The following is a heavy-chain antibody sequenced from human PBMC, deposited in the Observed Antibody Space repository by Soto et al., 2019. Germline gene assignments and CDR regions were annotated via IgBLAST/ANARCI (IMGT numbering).Heavy chain of an antibody. D-gene: IGHD6-25*01. J-gene: IGHJ6*02. CDR2: ISYDGSNK. V-gene: IGHV3-30*18. CDR3: AKDLLRPGRAYGMDV. Sequence: QVQLVEPGGGVVQPGRSLRLSCAASGFTFSTYGMHWVRQAPGKGLEWVAVISYDGSNKYYADSVKGRFTISRDNSKNTLYLQMNSLRPEDTAVYYCAKDLLRPGRAYGMDVWGQGTTVTVSS. CDR1: GFTFSTYG.